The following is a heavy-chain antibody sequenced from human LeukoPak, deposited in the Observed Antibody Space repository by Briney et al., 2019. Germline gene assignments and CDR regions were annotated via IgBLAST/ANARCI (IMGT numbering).Heavy chain of an antibody. Sequence: SETLSLTCTVSRGSISSYYWSWIRQPPGKGLEWIAYIYYSGSTNYNPSLKSRVTISVDTSKNQFSLKLSSVTAADTAVYYCARGHGVTTSANFDYWGQGTLVTVSS. J-gene: IGHJ4*02. CDR1: RGSISSYY. CDR2: IYYSGST. D-gene: IGHD4-17*01. V-gene: IGHV4-59*01. CDR3: ARGHGVTTSANFDY.